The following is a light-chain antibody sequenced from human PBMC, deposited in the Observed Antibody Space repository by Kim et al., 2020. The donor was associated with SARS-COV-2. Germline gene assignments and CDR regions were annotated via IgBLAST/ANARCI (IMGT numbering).Light chain of an antibody. CDR3: QRFYDVPLT. V-gene: IGKV1-33*01. Sequence: DIQLTQSPSSLSASIGDRVTITCQASHDISNYLNWYQQKPGKAPKILIYDASNLGTGVPSRFSGSGSGTHFTFTISSLQPEDIATYHCQRFYDVPLTFGGGTKVDIK. J-gene: IGKJ4*01. CDR1: HDISNY. CDR2: DAS.